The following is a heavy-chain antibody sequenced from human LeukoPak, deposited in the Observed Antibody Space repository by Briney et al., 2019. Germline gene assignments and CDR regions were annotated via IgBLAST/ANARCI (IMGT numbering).Heavy chain of an antibody. CDR3: AKDKTKLDY. V-gene: IGHV3-23*01. CDR2: ISGSGGST. CDR1: GLTFSSYA. J-gene: IGHJ4*02. Sequence: GGSLRLSCAASGLTFSSYAMSWVPQAPGKGLEWVSVISGSGGSTYYADSVKGRFTISRDNSKNTLYLQMNSLRAEDTAVYYCAKDKTKLDYWGQGTLVTVSS.